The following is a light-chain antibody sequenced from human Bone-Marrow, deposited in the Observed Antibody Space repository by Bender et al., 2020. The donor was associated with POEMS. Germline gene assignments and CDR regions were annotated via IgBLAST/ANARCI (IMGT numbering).Light chain of an antibody. CDR2: DVT. V-gene: IGLV2-14*03. Sequence: QSALTQPASVSGSPGQSITIPCTGSSRDVGGYKYVSWYQQRPGKAPKLVIYDVTNRPSGVSHRFSGSKSVNTASLTISGLLPEDEADYYCSAYTSITTYVIFGGGTRLTVL. CDR1: SRDVGGYKY. CDR3: SAYTSITTYVI. J-gene: IGLJ2*01.